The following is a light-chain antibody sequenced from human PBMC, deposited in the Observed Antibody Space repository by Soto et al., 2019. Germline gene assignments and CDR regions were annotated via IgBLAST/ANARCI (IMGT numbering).Light chain of an antibody. J-gene: IGKJ1*01. CDR3: QGHSTYPRT. CDR2: DAS. CDR1: QSISSY. V-gene: IGKV1-39*01. Sequence: DIQMTQSPSSLSASVGDRVTITCRASQSISSYLNWYQQKPGKAPKVLIYDASSLQSGVPSRFSGSGSGTEVTLTISSLQPEDFATYYCQGHSTYPRTFGQGTKVDIK.